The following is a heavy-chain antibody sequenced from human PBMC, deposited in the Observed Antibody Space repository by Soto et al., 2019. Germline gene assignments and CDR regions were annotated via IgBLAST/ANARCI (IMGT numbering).Heavy chain of an antibody. D-gene: IGHD3-22*01. V-gene: IGHV1-24*01. CDR2: FDPEDGET. CDR1: GYTLTELS. CDR3: ATDSTRITMIVVVPRRLAFDI. J-gene: IGHJ3*02. Sequence: ASVKVSCKVSGYTLTELSMHCVRQAPGKGLEWMGVFDPEDGETIYAQKFQGRVTMTEDTSTDTAYMELSSLRSEDTAVYYCATDSTRITMIVVVPRRLAFDIWGQGTMVTVSS.